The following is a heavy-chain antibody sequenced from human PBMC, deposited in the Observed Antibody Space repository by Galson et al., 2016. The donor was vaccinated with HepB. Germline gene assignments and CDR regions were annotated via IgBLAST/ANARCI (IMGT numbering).Heavy chain of an antibody. Sequence: SLRLSCAASGFTFSNYGLHWVRQAPGKGLEWVAVISYDGSNKYYADSVKGRFTISRDNSKNTLSLQMNSLRAEDTAVYYCVRAHGGSMEHFGMDVWGQGTTVTVSS. V-gene: IGHV3-30*03. CDR2: ISYDGSNK. D-gene: IGHD1-26*01. J-gene: IGHJ6*02. CDR1: GFTFSNYG. CDR3: VRAHGGSMEHFGMDV.